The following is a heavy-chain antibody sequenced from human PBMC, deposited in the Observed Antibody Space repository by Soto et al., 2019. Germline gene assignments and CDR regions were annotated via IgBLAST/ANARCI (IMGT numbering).Heavy chain of an antibody. CDR2: INPSFGTT. V-gene: IGHV1-46*01. CDR3: ARAHGSGSYYGWFDP. Sequence: QVQLLQSGAEVKKPGASVKVSCQASGYTFINNYLHWVRPAPGQGLEWMGLINPSFGTTTDAQNFQGRVTMTSDTSTSTVFMQLNTLRSDDTAVYYCARAHGSGSYYGWFDPWGQGTLVTVSS. D-gene: IGHD3-10*01. CDR1: GYTFINNY. J-gene: IGHJ5*02.